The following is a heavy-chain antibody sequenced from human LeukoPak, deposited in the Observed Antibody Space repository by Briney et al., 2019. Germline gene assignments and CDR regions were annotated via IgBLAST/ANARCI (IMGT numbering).Heavy chain of an antibody. CDR1: GFTVSSNY. CDR3: AKGGGSYYPYYFDY. D-gene: IGHD1-26*01. CDR2: ISGSGADS. J-gene: IGHJ4*02. Sequence: GGSLRLSCAASGFTVSSNYMSWVRQAPGKGLEWAAGISGSGADSYYADSVKGRFTISRDNSKNTLYLQTDTLRVEDTAVYYCAKGGGSYYPYYFDYWGQGTLVTISS. V-gene: IGHV3-23*01.